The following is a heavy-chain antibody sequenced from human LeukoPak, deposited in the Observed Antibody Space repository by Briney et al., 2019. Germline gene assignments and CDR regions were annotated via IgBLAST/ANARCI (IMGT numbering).Heavy chain of an antibody. CDR2: ISGSGGST. V-gene: IGHV3-23*01. CDR1: GFTFSSYG. CDR3: ARANYYDSSGYYGVAFDI. D-gene: IGHD3-22*01. Sequence: GGSLRLSCAASGFTFSSYGMSWVRQAPGKGLEWVSAISGSGGSTYYADSVKGRFTISRDNSKNTLYLQMNSLRAEDTAVYYCARANYYDSSGYYGVAFDIWGQGTMVTVSS. J-gene: IGHJ3*02.